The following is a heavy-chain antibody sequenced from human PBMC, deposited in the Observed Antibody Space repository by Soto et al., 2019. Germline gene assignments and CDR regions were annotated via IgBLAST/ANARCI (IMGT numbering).Heavy chain of an antibody. V-gene: IGHV4-39*01. CDR2: IYYSGST. Sequence: QLQLQESGPGLVKPSETLSLTCTVSGGSISSSSYYWGWIRQPPGKGLEWIGSIYYSGSTYYNPSLKSRVTISVDTSKNQFSLKLSSVTAADTAVYYCVRSDYDFWSGYYGVIDYWGQGTLVTVSS. J-gene: IGHJ4*02. CDR3: VRSDYDFWSGYYGVIDY. CDR1: GGSISSSSYY. D-gene: IGHD3-3*01.